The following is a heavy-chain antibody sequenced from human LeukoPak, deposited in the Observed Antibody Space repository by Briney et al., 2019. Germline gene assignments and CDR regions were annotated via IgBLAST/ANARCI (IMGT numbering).Heavy chain of an antibody. CDR2: INHSGST. CDR1: GGSFSSYY. Sequence: SETLSLTCAVYGGSFSSYYWSWIRQSPGKGLEWIGEINHSGSTNYNPSLKSRVTISVDTSKNQFSLKLSSVTAADTAVYYCARSNTPGIAVAGTGFDYWGQGTLVTVSS. J-gene: IGHJ4*02. V-gene: IGHV4-34*01. D-gene: IGHD6-19*01. CDR3: ARSNTPGIAVAGTGFDY.